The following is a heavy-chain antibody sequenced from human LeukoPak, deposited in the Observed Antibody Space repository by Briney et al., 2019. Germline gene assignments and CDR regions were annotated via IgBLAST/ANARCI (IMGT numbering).Heavy chain of an antibody. J-gene: IGHJ2*01. CDR2: INPNSGGT. D-gene: IGHD4-17*01. CDR1: GYTFTGYY. Sequence: ASVKVSCKASGYTFTGYYMHWVRQAPGQGLEWMGWINPNSGGTNYAQKFQGRVTMTRDTSISTAYMELSRLRSDDTAVYYCASVSFDPRYGDSSPIPWSFNLGARAPLVTVPS. V-gene: IGHV1-2*02. CDR3: ASVSFDPRYGDSSPIPWSFNL.